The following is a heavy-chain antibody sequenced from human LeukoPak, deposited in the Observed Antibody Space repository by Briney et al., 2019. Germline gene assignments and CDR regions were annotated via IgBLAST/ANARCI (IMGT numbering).Heavy chain of an antibody. J-gene: IGHJ3*02. CDR3: AREGANAFDI. V-gene: IGHV4-59*01. CDR2: IYYSGST. D-gene: IGHD3-16*01. Sequence: PSETLSLTCTVSGGSISSYYWSWIRQPPGKGLEWIGYIYYSGSTNYNPSLKSRVTISVDTSMNQFSLKLSSVTAADTAVYYCAREGANAFDIWGQGTMVTVSS. CDR1: GGSISSYY.